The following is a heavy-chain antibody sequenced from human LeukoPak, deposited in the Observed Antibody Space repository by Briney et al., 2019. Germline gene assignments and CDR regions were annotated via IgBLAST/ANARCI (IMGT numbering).Heavy chain of an antibody. V-gene: IGHV4-34*01. D-gene: IGHD6-13*01. Sequence: SETLSLTCAVYGGSFSGYYWSWIRQPPGKGLEWIGEINHSGSTNYNPSLKSRVTISVDTSKNQFSLKLSSVTAADTAVYYCARSGSWTNFDYWGQGTLVTVSS. CDR2: INHSGST. J-gene: IGHJ4*02. CDR1: GGSFSGYY. CDR3: ARSGSWTNFDY.